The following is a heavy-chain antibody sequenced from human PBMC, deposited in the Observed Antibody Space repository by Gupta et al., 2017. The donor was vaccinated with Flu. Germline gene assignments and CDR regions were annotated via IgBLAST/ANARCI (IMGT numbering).Heavy chain of an antibody. Sequence: GFTFSSYAMSWVRQAPGKGLEWVSAISGSGGSTYYADSVKGRFTISRDNSKNTLYLQMNSLRAEDTAVYYCASCSSTSCYEGYYYYGMDVWGQGTTGTVSS. V-gene: IGHV3-23*01. D-gene: IGHD2-2*01. J-gene: IGHJ6*02. CDR3: ASCSSTSCYEGYYYYGMDV. CDR1: GFTFSSYA. CDR2: ISGSGGST.